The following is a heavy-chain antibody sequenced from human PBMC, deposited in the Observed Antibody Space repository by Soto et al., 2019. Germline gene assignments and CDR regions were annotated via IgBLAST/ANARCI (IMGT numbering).Heavy chain of an antibody. Sequence: ASVKVSCKASGYTFTSYAMHWVRQAPGQRLEWMGWINAGNGNTKYSQKFQGRVTITRDTSASTAYMELSSLRSEDTAVYYCAGDNLVYYYDSSGFDYWGQGTLVTVSS. CDR2: INAGNGNT. CDR1: GYTFTSYA. CDR3: AGDNLVYYYDSSGFDY. V-gene: IGHV1-3*01. J-gene: IGHJ4*02. D-gene: IGHD3-22*01.